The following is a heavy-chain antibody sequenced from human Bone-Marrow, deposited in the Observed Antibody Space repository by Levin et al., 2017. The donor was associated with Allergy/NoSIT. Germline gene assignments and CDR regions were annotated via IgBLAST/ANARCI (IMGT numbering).Heavy chain of an antibody. Sequence: GGSLRLSCAASGFRFSSYWMSWVRQAPGKGLEWVATVNQDGDERYFVDSVKGRFTMSRDNSGNSLDLEVSSLRAEDTAVYYCARRRGSGSPHFYYGLDVWGQGTTVTVSS. CDR3: ARRRGSGSPHFYYGLDV. D-gene: IGHD3-10*01. CDR1: GFRFSSYW. CDR2: VNQDGDER. J-gene: IGHJ6*02. V-gene: IGHV3-7*01.